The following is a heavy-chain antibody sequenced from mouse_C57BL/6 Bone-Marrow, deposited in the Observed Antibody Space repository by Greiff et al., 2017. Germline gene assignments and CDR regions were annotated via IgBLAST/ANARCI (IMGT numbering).Heavy chain of an antibody. CDR3: ARNSFITTVVPFAY. D-gene: IGHD1-1*01. Sequence: VQLQQSGPGLVQPSQSLSITCTVSGFSLTSYGVHWVRQSPGKGLEWLGVIWSGGSTDYNAAFISRLSISKDNSKRQVFFKMNSLQADDTAIYYCARNSFITTVVPFAYWGQGTLVTVSA. CDR2: IWSGGST. CDR1: GFSLTSYG. J-gene: IGHJ3*01. V-gene: IGHV2-2*01.